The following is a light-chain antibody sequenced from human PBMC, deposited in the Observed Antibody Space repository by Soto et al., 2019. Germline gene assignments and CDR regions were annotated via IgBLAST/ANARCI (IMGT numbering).Light chain of an antibody. V-gene: IGKV1-9*01. CDR3: QQLNTYPIT. Sequence: IQLTQSPSSLSASVGDRVTITCRASQGISSYLAWYQQKPGKALKLLIYGASTLEGGVPFRFSGSGSGTDFTLIISSVQPEDFATYYCQQLNTYPITFGQGTRLEIK. J-gene: IGKJ5*01. CDR1: QGISSY. CDR2: GAS.